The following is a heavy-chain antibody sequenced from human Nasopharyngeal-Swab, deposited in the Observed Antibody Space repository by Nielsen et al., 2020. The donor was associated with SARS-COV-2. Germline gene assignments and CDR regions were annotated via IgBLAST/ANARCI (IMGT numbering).Heavy chain of an antibody. V-gene: IGHV3-21*01. CDR2: ISSSSSYI. J-gene: IGHJ4*02. CDR3: ARDGSSLQYFDWLPRGAFDY. Sequence: WIRQPPGKGLEWVSSISSSSSYIYSADSVKGRFTISRDNAKNSLYLQMNSLRAEDTAVYYCARDGSSLQYFDWLPRGAFDYWGQGTLVTVSS. D-gene: IGHD3-9*01.